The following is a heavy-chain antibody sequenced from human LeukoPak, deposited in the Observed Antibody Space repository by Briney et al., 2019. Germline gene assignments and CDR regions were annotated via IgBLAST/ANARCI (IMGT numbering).Heavy chain of an antibody. D-gene: IGHD6-19*01. Sequence: SVKVSCKASGGTFSSYAISWVRQAPGQGLEWMGGIIPIFVTANYAPKFQGRVTITADKSTSTAYMELSSLRSEDTAVYYCARDHPPGSSGWYSYGMDVWGKGTTVTASS. J-gene: IGHJ6*04. CDR1: GGTFSSYA. V-gene: IGHV1-69*06. CDR3: ARDHPPGSSGWYSYGMDV. CDR2: IIPIFVTA.